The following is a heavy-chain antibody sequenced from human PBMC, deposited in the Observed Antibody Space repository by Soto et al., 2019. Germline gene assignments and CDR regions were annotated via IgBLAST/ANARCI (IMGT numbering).Heavy chain of an antibody. V-gene: IGHV4-39*07. CDR1: GGSISSSSYY. D-gene: IGHD3-9*01. CDR3: ARVSGGGDWLLIDY. J-gene: IGHJ4*02. CDR2: IYYSGST. Sequence: SETLSLTCTVSGGSISSSSYYWGWIRQPPGKGLEWIGSIYYSGSTNYNPSLKSRVTISVDTSKNQFSLKLSSVTAADTAVYYCARVSGGGDWLLIDYWGQGTLVTVSS.